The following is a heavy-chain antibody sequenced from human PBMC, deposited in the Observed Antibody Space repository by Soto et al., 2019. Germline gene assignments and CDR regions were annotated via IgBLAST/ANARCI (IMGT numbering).Heavy chain of an antibody. CDR3: AGVGGVPTYYYGAGSYGVYYSYYPIDV. CDR1: GFTFSSYS. Sequence: EVQLVESGGGLVKPGGSLRLSCAASGFTFSSYSMNWVRQAPGKGLEWVSSISSSSGYIYYADSVKGRFTISRDNAKKTIYRQKNRLRAEDTAVYYCAGVGGVPTYYYGAGSYGVYYSYYPIDVLGKGTTGTVSS. CDR2: ISSSSGYI. V-gene: IGHV3-21*01. D-gene: IGHD3-10*01. J-gene: IGHJ6*03.